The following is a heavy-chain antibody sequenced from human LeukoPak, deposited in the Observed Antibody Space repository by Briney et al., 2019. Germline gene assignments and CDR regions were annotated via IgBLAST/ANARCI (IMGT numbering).Heavy chain of an antibody. CDR1: GYTLTELS. J-gene: IGHJ4*02. CDR2: FDPEDGET. CDR3: ATQAVGATTGYFDY. D-gene: IGHD1-26*01. V-gene: IGHV1-24*01. Sequence: ASVKVSCKVSGYTLTELSMHLVRQAPGIGLEWMGGFDPEDGETIYAQKFQGRVTMTEDTSTDTAYMELSSLRSEDTAVYYCATQAVGATTGYFDYWGQRTLVTVSS.